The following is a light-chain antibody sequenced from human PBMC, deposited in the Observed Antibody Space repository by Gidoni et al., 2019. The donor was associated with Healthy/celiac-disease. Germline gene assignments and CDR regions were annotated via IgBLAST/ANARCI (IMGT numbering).Light chain of an antibody. CDR3: MQALQTPIT. CDR1: QSLLHSNGYNY. Sequence: DIVITQSPLSLPVTPGEPASISCRSSQSLLHSNGYNYLDWYLQKPGQSPQLLIYLGSNRASGVPDRFSGSGSGTDFTLKISRVEAEEVGVYYCMQALQTPITFGQGTRLEIK. V-gene: IGKV2-28*01. J-gene: IGKJ5*01. CDR2: LGS.